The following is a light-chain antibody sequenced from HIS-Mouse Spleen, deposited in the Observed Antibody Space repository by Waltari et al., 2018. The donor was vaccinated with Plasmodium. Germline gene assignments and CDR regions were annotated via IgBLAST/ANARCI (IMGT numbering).Light chain of an antibody. V-gene: IGLV3-10*01. CDR2: EDS. CDR3: YSTDSSGNHRV. J-gene: IGLJ3*02. Sequence: SYELTQPPSVSVSPGQTARITCSGDALPKKYAYWYQQKSGQAPVLVIYEDSKKPSGIRERFSGASSGTMATLTISVAQVEDEADYYCYSTDSSGNHRVFGGGTKLTVL. CDR1: ALPKKY.